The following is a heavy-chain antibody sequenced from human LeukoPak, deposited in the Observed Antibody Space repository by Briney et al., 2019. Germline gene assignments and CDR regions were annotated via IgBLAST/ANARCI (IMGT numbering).Heavy chain of an antibody. J-gene: IGHJ3*02. CDR2: IYYSGST. CDR3: ARDQRYYGSGSYDAFDI. Sequence: KPSETLSLTCTVSGGSISSYYWSWIRQPPGKGLEWIGYIYYSGSTNCNPSLKSRVTISVDTSKNQFTLKLSSVTAADTAVYYCARDQRYYGSGSYDAFDIWGQGTMVTVSS. D-gene: IGHD3-10*01. V-gene: IGHV4-59*01. CDR1: GGSISSYY.